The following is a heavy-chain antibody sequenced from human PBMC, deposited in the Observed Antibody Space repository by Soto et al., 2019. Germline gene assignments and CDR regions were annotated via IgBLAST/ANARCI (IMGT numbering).Heavy chain of an antibody. CDR1: GFTFSSFE. J-gene: IGHJ4*02. Sequence: PGGSLRLSCAASGFTFSSFEMNWVRQAPGRGLEWVSKIGISGSTIWYADSVKGRFTISRDNAKNSLYLQMNSLRGEDTAVYYCARATYSSSYYFDSWGQGTLVTVSS. D-gene: IGHD6-6*01. V-gene: IGHV3-48*03. CDR2: IGISGSTI. CDR3: ARATYSSSYYFDS.